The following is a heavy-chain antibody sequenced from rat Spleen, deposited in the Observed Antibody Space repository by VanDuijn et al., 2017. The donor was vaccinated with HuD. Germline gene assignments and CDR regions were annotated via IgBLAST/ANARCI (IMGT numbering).Heavy chain of an antibody. CDR1: GFSLTSYH. V-gene: IGHV2-27*01. J-gene: IGHJ3*01. Sequence: QVQLKESGPGLVQPSQTLSLTCTVSGFSLTSYHVHWVRQPPGKGLEWMGRIQNGGSTDYNSALKSRQSISRDTSKSQVFLKMNSVQTEDTAMYFCASHYSSYRGDWFAYWGQGTLVTVSS. CDR3: ASHYSSYRGDWFAY. CDR2: IQNGGST. D-gene: IGHD1-2*01.